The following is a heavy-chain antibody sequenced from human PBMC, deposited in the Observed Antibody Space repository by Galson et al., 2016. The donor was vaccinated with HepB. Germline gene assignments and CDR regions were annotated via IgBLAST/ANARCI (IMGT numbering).Heavy chain of an antibody. CDR1: GFSFSNFW. J-gene: IGHJ4*02. Sequence: SLRLSCAASGFSFSNFWMAWVRQAPGKGLEWVANIKPDEGEEYYVPSVRGRFKISRDNARSSVYLQMNSLRVEDTAVYYCAKDYDHCGADPRGAQGTLVTVSS. CDR3: AKDYDHCGADPR. CDR2: IKPDEGEE. D-gene: IGHD2-21*02. V-gene: IGHV3-7*01.